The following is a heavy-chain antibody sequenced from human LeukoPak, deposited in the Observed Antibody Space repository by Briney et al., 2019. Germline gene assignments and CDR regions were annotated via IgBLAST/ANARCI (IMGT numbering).Heavy chain of an antibody. CDR3: ARLVAITQAFDP. D-gene: IGHD5-24*01. V-gene: IGHV3-48*03. CDR1: GFTFRSYV. Sequence: GGSLRLSCAASGFTFRSYVMHWVRQAPGKGLEWVSYISSSGNTIYYADSVKGRFTISRDNAKNSLFLQMNSLRAEDTAVYYCARLVAITQAFDPWGQGTLVTVSS. CDR2: ISSSGNTI. J-gene: IGHJ5*02.